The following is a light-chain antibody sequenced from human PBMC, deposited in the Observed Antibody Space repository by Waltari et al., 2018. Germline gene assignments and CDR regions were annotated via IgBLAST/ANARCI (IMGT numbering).Light chain of an antibody. V-gene: IGLV1-47*01. Sequence: QSVLTRPPSASGTPGQSIAISCSGSTSNIGNNYVYWYQQFPGTAPKPLIYRNNQRPSGVPDRFSGSKSGPSASLAISGLQSEDEADYYCAAWDDSLSGVVFGGGTKVTVL. CDR3: AAWDDSLSGVV. CDR1: TSNIGNNY. J-gene: IGLJ2*01. CDR2: RNN.